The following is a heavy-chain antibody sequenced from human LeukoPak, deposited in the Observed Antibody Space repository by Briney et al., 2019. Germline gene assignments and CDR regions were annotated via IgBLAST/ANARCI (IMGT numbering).Heavy chain of an antibody. CDR2: INQDGSEI. Sequence: HPGGSLRLSCAASAFTFSNYWMSWVRQAPGKGLEWVANINQDGSEIYYVDSVKGRFTISRDNAKNSLYLQINSVRADDTAVYYCARDKGSIIVVRTTNWYFDLWGRGTLVTVSP. V-gene: IGHV3-7*01. CDR3: ARDKGSIIVVRTTNWYFDL. CDR1: AFTFSNYW. D-gene: IGHD2/OR15-2a*01. J-gene: IGHJ2*01.